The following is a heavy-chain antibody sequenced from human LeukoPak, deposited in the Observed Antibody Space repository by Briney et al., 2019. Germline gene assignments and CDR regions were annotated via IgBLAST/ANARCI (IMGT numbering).Heavy chain of an antibody. Sequence: GGSLRLSCAASGFTFSSHAMSWVRQAPGKELEWVSAISSSAGGRTYYADSVKGRFSISRDNAKNSLYLQMNSLRAEDTAVYYCARDRRFGELFSDYWGQGTLVTVSS. D-gene: IGHD3-10*01. CDR3: ARDRRFGELFSDY. V-gene: IGHV3-23*01. J-gene: IGHJ4*02. CDR2: ISSSAGGRT. CDR1: GFTFSSHA.